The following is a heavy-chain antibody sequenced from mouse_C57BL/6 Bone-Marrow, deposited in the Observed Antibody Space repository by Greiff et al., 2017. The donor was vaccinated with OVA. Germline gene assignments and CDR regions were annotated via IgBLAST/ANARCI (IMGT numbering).Heavy chain of an antibody. Sequence: EVQLQESGGGLVKPGGSLKLSCAASGFPFRSYAMSWVRQTPDPRLAWVATLSAGGSYTYYPDNVKGRFTSARDTAKNNLYLQMSHLKSEDTAMYYCAREGLGQGRDYWGQGTAGTGSA. V-gene: IGHV5-4*01. CDR3: AREGLGQGRDY. CDR2: LSAGGSYT. CDR1: GFPFRSYA. D-gene: IGHD3-3*01. J-gene: IGHJ4*01.